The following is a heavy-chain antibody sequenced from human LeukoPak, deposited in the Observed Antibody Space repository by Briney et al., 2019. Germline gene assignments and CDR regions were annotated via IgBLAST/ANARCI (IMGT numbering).Heavy chain of an antibody. Sequence: GASVTVSCKASGYTFTSYGIHWVRQARGQGLEWMGWISGHQGNTKYAQKFQGRVTMTIDTSTSTAYMELRSLRSDDTATYFCARSSLGTITAGPFDYCGQGTLVAVSS. V-gene: IGHV1-18*01. CDR2: ISGHQGNT. D-gene: IGHD5-12*01. CDR1: GYTFTSYG. J-gene: IGHJ4*02. CDR3: ARSSLGTITAGPFDY.